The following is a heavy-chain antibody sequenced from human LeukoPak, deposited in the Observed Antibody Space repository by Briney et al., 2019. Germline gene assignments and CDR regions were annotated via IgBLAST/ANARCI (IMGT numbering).Heavy chain of an antibody. V-gene: IGHV1-69*04. CDR2: IIPILGIA. CDR3: ARDLDEPPAFDI. J-gene: IGHJ3*02. Sequence: GASVKVSCKASGGTFSSYAISWVRQAPGQGLEWMGRIIPILGIANYAQKFQGRVTITADKSTSTAYMELSSLRSEDTAVYYCARDLDEPPAFDIWGQGTMVTVSS. D-gene: IGHD1-1*01. CDR1: GGTFSSYA.